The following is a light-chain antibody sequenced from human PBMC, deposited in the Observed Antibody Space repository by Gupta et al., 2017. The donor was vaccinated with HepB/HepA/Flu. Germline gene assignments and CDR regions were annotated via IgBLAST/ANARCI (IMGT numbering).Light chain of an antibody. CDR2: LGS. V-gene: IGKV2-28*01. Sequence: DIVMTQSPLSLPVTPGEPASISCRSSQSLLHSNGYKYLDWYLQKPGQSPQLLIYLGSNRASGVPDRFRGSGSGTDFTLNISRVEAEDVGVYYCMQALQSPFTFGHGTKVDIK. J-gene: IGKJ3*01. CDR3: MQALQSPFT. CDR1: QSLLHSNGYKY.